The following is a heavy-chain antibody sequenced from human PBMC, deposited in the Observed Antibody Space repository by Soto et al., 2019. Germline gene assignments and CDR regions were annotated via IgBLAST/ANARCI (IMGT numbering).Heavy chain of an antibody. V-gene: IGHV4-34*01. CDR1: GGSFSGYH. J-gene: IGHJ4*02. D-gene: IGHD4-4*01. CDR3: ATFVGATTVTRGSPRDY. CDR2: INPSGSI. Sequence: VQLQQWGAGLLKPSETLSLTCAVYGGSFSGYHWSWFRQPPGKGLEWIGEINPSGSINYNPSLKSRVTISVDTSKNQFSLKLSSVTAADTAVYYCATFVGATTVTRGSPRDYWGQGTLVTVSS.